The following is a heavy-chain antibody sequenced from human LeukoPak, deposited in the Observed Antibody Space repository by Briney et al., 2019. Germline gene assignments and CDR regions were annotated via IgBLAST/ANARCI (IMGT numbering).Heavy chain of an antibody. CDR2: IKQNGSEK. V-gene: IGHV3-7*01. J-gene: IGHJ4*02. Sequence: GGSLRLSCAASGFTFSSYAMSWVRQAPGKGLEWVANIKQNGSEKYYVDSVKGRFTISRDNAKNSVYLQMNSLRAEDTAVYYCARDQWDIVVLPAAFNFDYWGQGTLVTVSS. CDR1: GFTFSSYA. D-gene: IGHD2-2*01. CDR3: ARDQWDIVVLPAAFNFDY.